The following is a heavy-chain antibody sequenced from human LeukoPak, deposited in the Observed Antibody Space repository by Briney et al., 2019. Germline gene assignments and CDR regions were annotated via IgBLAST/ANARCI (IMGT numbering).Heavy chain of an antibody. D-gene: IGHD3-3*01. CDR1: GGSISSSSYN. J-gene: IGHJ4*02. Sequence: SETLSLTCTVSGGSISSSSYNWGWIRQPPGKGLEWIGSIFYSRSTYYNPSLKSRVTISVDTSKNQFSLKLSSVTAPDTAVYYCARHGGAMIPAPLDYWGQGTLVTVSS. V-gene: IGHV4-39*01. CDR3: ARHGGAMIPAPLDY. CDR2: IFYSRST.